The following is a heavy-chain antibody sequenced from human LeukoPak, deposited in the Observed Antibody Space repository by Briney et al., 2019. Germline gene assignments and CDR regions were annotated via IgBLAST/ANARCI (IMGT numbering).Heavy chain of an antibody. D-gene: IGHD1-1*01. J-gene: IGHJ4*02. V-gene: IGHV4-34*01. CDR1: GGSFSDYY. CDR3: ARPNWRKFDY. Sequence: PSETLSLTCAVYGGSFSDYYWTWIRQPPGKGLEWIGEINHSGSPNNNPSLKSRVTISVDTSKNQFSLKLSSVTAADTAVYYCARPNWRKFDYWGQGTLVTVSS. CDR2: INHSGSP.